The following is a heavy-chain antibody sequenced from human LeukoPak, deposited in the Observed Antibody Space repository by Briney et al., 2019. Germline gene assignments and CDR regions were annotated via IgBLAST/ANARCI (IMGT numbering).Heavy chain of an antibody. CDR2: IRYDGSNK. CDR3: AKELGISIILVPYFDH. CDR1: GFTFSSYG. V-gene: IGHV3-30*02. D-gene: IGHD2-8*02. J-gene: IGHJ4*02. Sequence: GGSLRLSCAASGFTFSSYGMHWVRQAPGKGLEWVAFIRYDGSNKYYADSVKGRFTISRDNSKNTLYLQMNSLRAEDTAVYYCAKELGISIILVPYFDHWGQGTLVTVSS.